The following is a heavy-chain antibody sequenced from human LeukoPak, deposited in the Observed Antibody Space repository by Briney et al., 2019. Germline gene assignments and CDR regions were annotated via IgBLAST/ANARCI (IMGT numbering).Heavy chain of an antibody. V-gene: IGHV1-69*04. Sequence: SVKVSCKASGGTFSSYAISWVRQAPGQGLEWMGRIIPILGIANYAQKFQGRVTITADKSTSTAYMELSSLRSEDTAVYYCARDVSGSYGDYFDYWGQGTLVSVPS. CDR3: ARDVSGSYGDYFDY. CDR1: GGTFSSYA. J-gene: IGHJ4*02. D-gene: IGHD1-26*01. CDR2: IIPILGIA.